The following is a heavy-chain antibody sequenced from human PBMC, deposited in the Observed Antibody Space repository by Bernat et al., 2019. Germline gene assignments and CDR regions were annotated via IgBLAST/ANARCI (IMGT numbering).Heavy chain of an antibody. V-gene: IGHV3-74*01. CDR1: GFSFSHYW. CDR2: INSDGSST. CDR3: TKGGLRTLDF. D-gene: IGHD5-12*01. Sequence: EVQLVESGGGLVQPGGSLRLSCAASGFSFSHYWMYWVRQAPGKGLAGVSHINSDGSSTRYGDSVKGRFTISRDTAKNTLYLQMNSLRAEDTAVYYCTKGGLRTLDFWGQGTLVTVSS. J-gene: IGHJ4*02.